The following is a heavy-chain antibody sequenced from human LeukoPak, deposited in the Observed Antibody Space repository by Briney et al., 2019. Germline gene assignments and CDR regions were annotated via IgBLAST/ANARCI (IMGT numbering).Heavy chain of an antibody. CDR2: LYSGSDT. D-gene: IGHD3-3*02. CDR1: GFSVSLNY. J-gene: IGHJ2*01. CDR3: ARVGDHFHWYLDL. Sequence: GGSLRLSCAASGFSVSLNYMNWVRQAPGKGLEWVSILYSGSDTYYADSVKGRFTISRDSSKNMLFLHMNSLRAEDTAVYYCARVGDHFHWYLDLWGRGTLVAVSS. V-gene: IGHV3-53*01.